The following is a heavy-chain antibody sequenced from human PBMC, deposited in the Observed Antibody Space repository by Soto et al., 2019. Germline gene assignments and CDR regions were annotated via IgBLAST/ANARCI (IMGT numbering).Heavy chain of an antibody. J-gene: IGHJ4*02. D-gene: IGHD6-6*01. V-gene: IGHV1-69*01. CDR2: IIPIFGTA. CDR1: GGTFSSYA. CDR3: ACSSRIAARASDY. Sequence: QVQLVQSGAEVKKPGSSVKVSCKASGGTFSSYAISWGRQAPGQGLEWMGGIIPIFGTANYAQKFQGRATITADESTSTAYMELSSLRSDDTAVYYCACSSRIAARASDYWGQGTLVTVSS.